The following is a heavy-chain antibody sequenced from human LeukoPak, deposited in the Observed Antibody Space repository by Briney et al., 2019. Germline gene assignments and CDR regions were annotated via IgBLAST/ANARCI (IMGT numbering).Heavy chain of an antibody. J-gene: IGHJ4*02. D-gene: IGHD3-10*01. CDR3: ARDTPSSGFDY. CDR2: IYSGGST. Sequence: GGSLRLSCAASGFTFSRDAMSWVRQAPGKGLEWVSVIYSGGSTYYADSVKGRFTISRDNSKNTVNLQMSSLRPEDTAVYYCARDTPSSGFDYWGQGTQVTVSS. CDR1: GFTFSRDA. V-gene: IGHV3-53*01.